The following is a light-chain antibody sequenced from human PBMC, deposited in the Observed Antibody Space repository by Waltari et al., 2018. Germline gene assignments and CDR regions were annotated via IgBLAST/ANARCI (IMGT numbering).Light chain of an antibody. V-gene: IGKV1-39*01. CDR3: QQTSSTPS. CDR1: QRIRSY. Sequence: DIQMTQSPSSLSASVGDRVTITCRASQRIRSYLNWYQQKPGKVPKLRIYAASTLQDGVPSRFSGSGSGTDCSLTITSLQPEDFAFYYCQQTSSTPSFGGGTKVEIK. J-gene: IGKJ4*01. CDR2: AAS.